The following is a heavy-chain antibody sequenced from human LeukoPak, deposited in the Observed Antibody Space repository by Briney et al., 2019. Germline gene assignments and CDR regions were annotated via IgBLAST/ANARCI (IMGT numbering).Heavy chain of an antibody. Sequence: PGGSLRLSCVASGFTFSRYWMHWVRQAPGKGLVWVSRINSDGSSITYADSVKGRFPISRDNAKNTLYLQMTSLRVEDTAVYYCGRGSGVADYWGQGALVTVSS. CDR3: GRGSGVADY. CDR2: INSDGSSI. D-gene: IGHD7-27*01. CDR1: GFTFSRYW. J-gene: IGHJ4*02. V-gene: IGHV3-74*03.